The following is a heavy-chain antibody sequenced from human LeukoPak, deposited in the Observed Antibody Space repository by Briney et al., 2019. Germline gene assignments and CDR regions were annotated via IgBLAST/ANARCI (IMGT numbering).Heavy chain of an antibody. CDR2: IAGSSNAT. J-gene: IGHJ4*02. CDR3: AKDTSYHGY. Sequence: GGSLRLSCAASGFTFSTNAMSWVRQAPGKGLEWVSGIAGSSNATYYADSVKGRFTISRDISRNTLYLQMNSLRADDTAVYFCAKDTSYHGYWGQGTLVTVSS. CDR1: GFTFSTNA. V-gene: IGHV3-23*01. D-gene: IGHD3-16*02.